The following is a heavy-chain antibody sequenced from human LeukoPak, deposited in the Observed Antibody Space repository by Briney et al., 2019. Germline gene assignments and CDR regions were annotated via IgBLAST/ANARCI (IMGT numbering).Heavy chain of an antibody. CDR3: AKPNDYGDYAWYFDL. Sequence: GGSLRLSCAASGFTVSRKYMSWVRQAPGKGLEWVSLISGGGSTYYADSVRGRFTISRDNSKNTLYLQMNSLRVEDTAVYYCAKPNDYGDYAWYFDLWGRGTLVTVSS. V-gene: IGHV3-66*04. J-gene: IGHJ2*01. CDR2: ISGGGST. CDR1: GFTVSRKY. D-gene: IGHD4-17*01.